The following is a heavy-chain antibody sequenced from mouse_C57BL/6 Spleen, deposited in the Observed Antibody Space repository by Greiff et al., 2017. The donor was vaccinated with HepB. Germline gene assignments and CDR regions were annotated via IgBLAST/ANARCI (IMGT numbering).Heavy chain of an antibody. D-gene: IGHD1-1*01. V-gene: IGHV1-59*01. J-gene: IGHJ4*01. CDR1: GYTFTSYW. CDR2: IDPSDSYT. CDR3: AMSTYYYGSSSENYYAMDY. Sequence: QVQLQQPGAELVRPGTSVKLSCKASGYTFTSYWMHWVKQRPGQGLEWIGVIDPSDSYTNYNQKFKGKATLTVDTSSSTAYMQLSSLTSEDSAVYYCAMSTYYYGSSSENYYAMDYWGQGTSVTVSS.